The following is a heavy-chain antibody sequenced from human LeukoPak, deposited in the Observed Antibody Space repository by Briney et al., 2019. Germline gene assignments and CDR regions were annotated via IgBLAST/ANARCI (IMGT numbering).Heavy chain of an antibody. CDR3: AKDSEGRWLQSGH. D-gene: IGHD5-24*01. CDR2: ISSSGST. Sequence: SETLSLTCSVSGGSISSSHYYWNWVRQPAGKGLEWIGRISSSGSTTYSPSLQSRVTISLDTSKNQFSLNLNSVTAADTAVYYCAKDSEGRWLQSGHWGQGTLVIVSS. V-gene: IGHV4-61*02. CDR1: GGSISSSHYY. J-gene: IGHJ4*02.